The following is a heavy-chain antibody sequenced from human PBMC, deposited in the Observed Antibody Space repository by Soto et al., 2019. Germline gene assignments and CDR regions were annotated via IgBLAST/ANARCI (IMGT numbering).Heavy chain of an antibody. CDR1: GGSISKSTYY. Sequence: QLQLQESGPGLVKPSETLSLTCTVSGGSISKSTYYWGWIRQPPGKGLEWIASIYYSGSTYYNPSLQSRVTLSVDTSKNHFSLKLSSVTAADSAVYYCARPPNYYDRSGYFFQNAFDIWGQGTLVTVSS. CDR3: ARPPNYYDRSGYFFQNAFDI. CDR2: IYYSGST. V-gene: IGHV4-39*01. J-gene: IGHJ3*02. D-gene: IGHD3-22*01.